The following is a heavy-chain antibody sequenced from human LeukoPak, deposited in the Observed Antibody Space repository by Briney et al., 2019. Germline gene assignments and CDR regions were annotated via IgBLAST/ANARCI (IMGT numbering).Heavy chain of an antibody. CDR3: AREMVRGVIITPFDY. CDR2: IIPILGIA. V-gene: IGHV1-69*04. J-gene: IGHJ4*02. CDR1: GGTFSSYA. D-gene: IGHD3-10*01. Sequence: SVKVSCKASGGTFSSYAISWVRQAPGQGLEWMGRIIPILGIANYAQKFPGRVTITADKSTSTAYMELSSLRSEDTAVYYCAREMVRGVIITPFDYWGQGTLVTVSS.